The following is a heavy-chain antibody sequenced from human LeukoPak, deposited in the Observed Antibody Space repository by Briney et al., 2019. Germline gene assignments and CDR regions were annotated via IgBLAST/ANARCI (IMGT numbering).Heavy chain of an antibody. CDR2: IRSKAYGGTT. Sequence: GGSLRLSCTASGFTFGDYATSWFRQAPGKGLEGVGFIRSKAYGGTTEYTASVKGRFTISRDDSKSIAYLQMNSRKTEDTAVYYCIREGGSGSYFPRYYFDYWGQGTLVTVSS. J-gene: IGHJ4*02. CDR1: GFTFGDYA. CDR3: IREGGSGSYFPRYYFDY. V-gene: IGHV3-49*01. D-gene: IGHD1-26*01.